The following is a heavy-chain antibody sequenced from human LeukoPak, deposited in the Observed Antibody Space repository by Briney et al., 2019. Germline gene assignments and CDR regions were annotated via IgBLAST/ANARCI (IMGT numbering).Heavy chain of an antibody. CDR1: GFPFSTYS. CDR2: ITSTSDTI. Sequence: GSLRLSCVTSGFPFSTYSMNWVRQAPGKGLEWLSYITSTSDTIYYADSVKGRFTISRDIANNSLSLQMTGLRADDTAIYFCVRPEDLGTLYYWGQGILVTVSS. J-gene: IGHJ4*02. CDR3: VRPEDLGTLYY. V-gene: IGHV3-48*04. D-gene: IGHD1-14*01.